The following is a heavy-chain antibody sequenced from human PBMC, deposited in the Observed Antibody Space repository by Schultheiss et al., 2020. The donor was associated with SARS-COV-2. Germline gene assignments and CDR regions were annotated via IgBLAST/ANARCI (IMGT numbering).Heavy chain of an antibody. J-gene: IGHJ4*02. CDR1: GYTFTSYD. D-gene: IGHD3-10*01. CDR3: ARALSGRITMVRGATDY. Sequence: ASVKVSCKASGYTFTSYDINWVRQATGQGLEWMGWMNPNSGNTGYAQKFQGRVTMTRNTSISTAYMELSSLRSEDTAVYYCARALSGRITMVRGATDYWGQGTLVTVSS. V-gene: IGHV1-8*01. CDR2: MNPNSGNT.